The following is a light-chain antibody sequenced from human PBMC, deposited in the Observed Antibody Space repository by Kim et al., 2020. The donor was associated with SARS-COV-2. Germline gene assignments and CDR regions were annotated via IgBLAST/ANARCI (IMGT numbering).Light chain of an antibody. V-gene: IGLV2-14*03. Sequence: QSLTTSCTGTSSDVGSYNYVSWYQQHPGKAPKLMIYAVSNRPSGVSNRFSGSKSGNTASLTISGLQAEDEADYYCSSYTRSSTNYVFGTGTKVTVL. CDR3: SSYTRSSTNYV. CDR1: SSDVGSYNY. J-gene: IGLJ1*01. CDR2: AVS.